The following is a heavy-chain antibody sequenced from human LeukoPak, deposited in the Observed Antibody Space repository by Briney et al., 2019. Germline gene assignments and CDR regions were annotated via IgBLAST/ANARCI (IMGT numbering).Heavy chain of an antibody. Sequence: ASVKVSCKASGYTFTSYGISWVRQAPGQGLEWMGWISAYNGNTNYAQKPQGRVTMTTDTSTSTAYMELRSLRSDDTAVYYCARSYYDFWSGYLTRRVPYYFDYWGQGTLVTVSS. CDR1: GYTFTSYG. CDR2: ISAYNGNT. D-gene: IGHD3-3*01. V-gene: IGHV1-18*01. CDR3: ARSYYDFWSGYLTRRVPYYFDY. J-gene: IGHJ4*02.